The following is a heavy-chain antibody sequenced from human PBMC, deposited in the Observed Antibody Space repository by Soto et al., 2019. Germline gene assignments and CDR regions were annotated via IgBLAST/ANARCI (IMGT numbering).Heavy chain of an antibody. CDR2: ITFRGDYT. V-gene: IGHV3-23*01. CDR1: GFTFSSYA. Sequence: EVQLLESGGGLVSPGGSLRLSCAASGFTFSSYAMSWVRQAPGKGLEWLAGITFRGDYTYYADSVKGRFSLSRDNSRNRLDLQMNNLKVEDTALYYCAKLGTMGVFDNWGQGNLLTVSS. D-gene: IGHD1-26*01. CDR3: AKLGTMGVFDN. J-gene: IGHJ4*02.